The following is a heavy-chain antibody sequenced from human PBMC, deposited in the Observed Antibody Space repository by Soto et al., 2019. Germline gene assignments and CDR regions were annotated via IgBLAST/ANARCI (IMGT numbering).Heavy chain of an antibody. CDR2: ISYDGSNK. J-gene: IGHJ6*02. D-gene: IGHD4-17*01. CDR3: AKDRLGGVKLTTVIDYGMDV. CDR1: GFTFSSYG. Sequence: QVQLVESGGGVVQPGRSLRLSCAASGFTFSSYGMHWVRQAPGKGLEWVAVISYDGSNKYYADSVKGRFTISRDNSKNTLYLQMNSLRAEDTAVYYCAKDRLGGVKLTTVIDYGMDVWGQGTTVTVSS. V-gene: IGHV3-30*18.